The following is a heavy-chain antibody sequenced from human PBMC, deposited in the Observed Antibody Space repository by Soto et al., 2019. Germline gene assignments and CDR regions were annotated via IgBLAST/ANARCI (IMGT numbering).Heavy chain of an antibody. CDR3: ARDIRVTTRKYGY. CDR1: GFTFSSYG. Sequence: QVQLVESGGGVVQPGRSLRLSCAASGFTFSSYGMHWVRQAPGKGLEWVAVISYDGSNKYYADSVKGRFTISRDNSKNTLYLQMNSLRAEDTAVHYCARDIRVTTRKYGYWGQRTLVTVSS. CDR2: ISYDGSNK. J-gene: IGHJ4*02. D-gene: IGHD4-17*01. V-gene: IGHV3-30*03.